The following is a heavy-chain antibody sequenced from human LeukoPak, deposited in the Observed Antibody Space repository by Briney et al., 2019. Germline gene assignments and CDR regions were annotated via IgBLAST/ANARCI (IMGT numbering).Heavy chain of an antibody. D-gene: IGHD1-26*01. CDR1: GFTFSDYY. CDR3: AKESAGGSYFD. Sequence: PGGSLRLSCAVSGFTFSDYYMSWVRQAPGKGLEWVSYISSSGSMLHYADSVKGRFTISRDNSKNTLYLQMNSLRAEDTAVYYCAKESAGGSYFDWGQGTLVTVSS. V-gene: IGHV3-11*01. CDR2: ISSSGSML. J-gene: IGHJ4*02.